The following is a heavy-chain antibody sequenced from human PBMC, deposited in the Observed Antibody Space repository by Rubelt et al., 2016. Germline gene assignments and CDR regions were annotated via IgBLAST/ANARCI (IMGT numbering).Heavy chain of an antibody. D-gene: IGHD1-26*01. CDR2: IYYSGST. CDR3: ARRADLGSYHN. Sequence: QVQLQESGPGLVKPSETLSLTCTVSGGSISSYYWSWIRQPPGKGLEWIGSIYYSGSTYYNPSLKGRVTIAVDMSKNQFSLKLSFVTAADTAVYYCARRADLGSYHNWGQGTLVTVSS. V-gene: IGHV4-59*01. J-gene: IGHJ4*02. CDR1: GGSISSYY.